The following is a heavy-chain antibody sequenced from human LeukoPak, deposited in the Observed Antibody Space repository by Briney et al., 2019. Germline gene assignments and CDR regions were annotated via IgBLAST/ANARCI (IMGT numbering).Heavy chain of an antibody. CDR3: ARSPVGVRKKHDF. CDR2: MNPTSGHT. V-gene: IGHV1-8*01. CDR1: GYTFTSYD. J-gene: IGHJ4*02. Sequence: ASVKVSWKASGYTFTSYDINWVRQVTGQGLELIGWMNPTSGHTGYAQNFQGRVTMTRDTSISTAYMELSSLTSEDTAVYYCARSPVGVRKKHDFWGQGTLVIVSS. D-gene: IGHD3-10*01.